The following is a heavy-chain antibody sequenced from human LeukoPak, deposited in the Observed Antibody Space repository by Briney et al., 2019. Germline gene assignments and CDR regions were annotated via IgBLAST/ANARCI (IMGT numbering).Heavy chain of an antibody. J-gene: IGHJ6*03. Sequence: GGSLILSCAASGFTFSGSAMHWVRQASGKGLEWVGRIRSKANSYATAYAASVKGRFTISRDDSKNTAYLQMNSLKTEDTAVYYCTRQPDIVVVVAATYYYYYMDVWGKGTTVTVSS. D-gene: IGHD2-15*01. CDR1: GFTFSGSA. CDR3: TRQPDIVVVVAATYYYYYMDV. CDR2: IRSKANSYAT. V-gene: IGHV3-73*01.